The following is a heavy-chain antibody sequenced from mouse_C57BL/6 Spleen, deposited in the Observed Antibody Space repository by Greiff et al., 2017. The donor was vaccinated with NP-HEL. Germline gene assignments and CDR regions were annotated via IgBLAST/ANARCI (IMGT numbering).Heavy chain of an antibody. J-gene: IGHJ3*01. D-gene: IGHD3-2*02. CDR1: GYTFTSYW. CDR2: IHPSDSDT. Sequence: VQLQQPGAELVKPGASVKVSCKASGYTFTSYWMHWVKQRPGQGLEWIGRIHPSDSDTNYNQKFKGKATLTVDKSSSTAYMQLSSLTSEDSAVYYCATAQATFSWFAYWGQGTLVTVSA. CDR3: ATAQATFSWFAY. V-gene: IGHV1-74*01.